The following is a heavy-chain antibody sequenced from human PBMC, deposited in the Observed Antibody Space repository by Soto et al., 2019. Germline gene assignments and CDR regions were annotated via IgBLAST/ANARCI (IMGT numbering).Heavy chain of an antibody. CDR1: GYTFTSYG. CDR3: AREASSITIFGAYYYYYGMDV. Sequence: ASVKVSCKASGYTFTSYGISWVRQAPGQGLEWMGWISAYNGNTNYAQKLQGGVTMTTDTSTSTAYMELRSLRSDDTAVYYCAREASSITIFGAYYYYYGMDVWGQGTTVTVSS. V-gene: IGHV1-18*01. D-gene: IGHD3-3*01. J-gene: IGHJ6*02. CDR2: ISAYNGNT.